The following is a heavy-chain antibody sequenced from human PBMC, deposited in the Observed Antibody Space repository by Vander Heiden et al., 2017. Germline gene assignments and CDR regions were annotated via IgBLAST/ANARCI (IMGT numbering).Heavy chain of an antibody. CDR1: GFTFSNAW. CDR3: TTDMDSGSYLGFDY. D-gene: IGHD1-26*01. Sequence: EVQLVEPGGGLVKPGGSLRLSCAASGFTFSNAWMSWVRQAPGKGLEWFGRIKSKTDGGTTDYAAPVKGRFTISRDDSKNTLYLQMNSLKTEDTAVYYCTTDMDSGSYLGFDYWGQGTLVTVSS. CDR2: IKSKTDGGTT. J-gene: IGHJ4*02. V-gene: IGHV3-15*01.